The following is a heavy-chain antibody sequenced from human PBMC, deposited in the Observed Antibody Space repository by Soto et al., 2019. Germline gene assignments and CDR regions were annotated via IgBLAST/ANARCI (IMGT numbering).Heavy chain of an antibody. V-gene: IGHV1-2*02. CDR3: ARDVNPYYGPGSLHGYFDY. CDR1: GYTFIVHY. D-gene: IGHD3-10*01. CDR2: TNPNNGST. J-gene: IGHJ4*02. Sequence: QVQLVQSGAEVKKPGASVKVSCKASGYTFIVHYIHWVRQAPGKGFEWIGWTNPNNGSTKYAQKFQGRVTMTRDTSITTVYVELRSLRSDDTAMYFCARDVNPYYGPGSLHGYFDYWGQGTRVIVSS.